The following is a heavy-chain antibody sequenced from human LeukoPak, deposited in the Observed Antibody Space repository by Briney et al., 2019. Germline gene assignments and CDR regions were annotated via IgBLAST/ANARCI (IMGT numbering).Heavy chain of an antibody. CDR1: GFTFSSYE. J-gene: IGHJ4*02. D-gene: IGHD2-15*01. CDR3: ARDMRYCGGGSCYGRRYFDY. V-gene: IGHV3-48*03. CDR2: SGSTI. Sequence: GGSLRLSCAASGFTFSSYEMNWVRQVPGKGLEWSSYSGSTIKYADSVKGRFTVSRDNAKNSLYLQMNSLRAEDTAIYYCARDMRYCGGGSCYGRRYFDYWGQGTLVTVSS.